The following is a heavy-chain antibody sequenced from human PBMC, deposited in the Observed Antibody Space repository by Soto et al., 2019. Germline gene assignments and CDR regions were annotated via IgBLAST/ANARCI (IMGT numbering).Heavy chain of an antibody. J-gene: IGHJ4*02. CDR1: GFTFSNAW. CDR3: TTGGGLLWFGELFVY. D-gene: IGHD3-10*01. Sequence: EVQLVESGGGLVKPGGSLRLSCAASGFTFSNAWMNWVRQAPGKGLEGVGRIKSKTDGGTTDYAAPVKGRFTISRDDSKNTRYLQMKSLKTEDTAVYYCTTGGGLLWFGELFVYWGQGTLVTVSS. CDR2: IKSKTDGGTT. V-gene: IGHV3-15*07.